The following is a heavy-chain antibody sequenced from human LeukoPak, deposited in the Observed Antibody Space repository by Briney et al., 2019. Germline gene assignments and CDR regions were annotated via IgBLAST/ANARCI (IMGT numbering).Heavy chain of an antibody. Sequence: SETLSLTCTVSGGSISSSSYYWGWIRQPPGKGLEWIGRIYYSGSTYYNPSLKIRVTISVDTSKNQFSLKLTSVTTSDTAVYYSARRGYYGSGSYLYWGQGTLVTVSS. CDR3: ARRGYYGSGSYLY. J-gene: IGHJ4*02. D-gene: IGHD3-10*01. CDR1: GGSISSSSYY. V-gene: IGHV4-39*01. CDR2: IYYSGST.